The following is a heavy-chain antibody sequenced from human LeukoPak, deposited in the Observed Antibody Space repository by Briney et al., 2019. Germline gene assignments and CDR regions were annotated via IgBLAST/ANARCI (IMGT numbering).Heavy chain of an antibody. Sequence: PGRSLRLSCAVSGFTFSSYGIHWVRQAPGKGLEWVAAISHDGSFKYYADSVKGRFTISRDNSKNTLYLHMNSLRAEDTAVYYCSKDAYERDDYGDHLRDFMDVWGQGTTVTVSS. CDR2: ISHDGSFK. J-gene: IGHJ6*02. CDR3: SKDAYERDDYGDHLRDFMDV. CDR1: GFTFSSYG. D-gene: IGHD4-17*01. V-gene: IGHV3-30*18.